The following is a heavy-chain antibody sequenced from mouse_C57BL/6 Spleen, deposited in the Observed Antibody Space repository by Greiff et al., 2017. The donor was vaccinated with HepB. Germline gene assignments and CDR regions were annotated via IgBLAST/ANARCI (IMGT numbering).Heavy chain of an antibody. CDR2: MKANNGGT. V-gene: IGHV1-18*01. CDR3: ARSGWLLRPFDY. Sequence: EVQLQQSGPELVKPGASVKIPGKASGYTFTDDNRDWVKQSQGKSLEGIGDMKANNGGTIYNQKDKGKATLTVDKSSSTAYMELRSLTSEDTAVYYCARSGWLLRPFDYWGQGTTLTVSS. J-gene: IGHJ2*01. D-gene: IGHD2-3*01. CDR1: GYTFTDDN.